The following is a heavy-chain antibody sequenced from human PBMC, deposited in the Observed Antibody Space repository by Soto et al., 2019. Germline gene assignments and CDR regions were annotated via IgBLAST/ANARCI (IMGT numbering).Heavy chain of an antibody. CDR1: RFTFSTYG. CDR2: ISYDGYLK. J-gene: IGHJ6*02. V-gene: IGHV3-30*18. CDR3: AKDFKVSGSHYGTLNYYYGMDV. D-gene: IGHD3-10*01. Sequence: HLGGSLRLSCAASRFTFSTYGMQWVRQAPGKGLEWVAVISYDGYLKYYVDAVKGRFTVARDNSKNTLFLEMNSLRVEDTAVYFCAKDFKVSGSHYGTLNYYYGMDVWGQGTTVTVSS.